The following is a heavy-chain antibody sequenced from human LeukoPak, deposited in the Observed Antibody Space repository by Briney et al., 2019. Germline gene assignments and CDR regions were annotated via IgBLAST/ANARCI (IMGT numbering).Heavy chain of an antibody. Sequence: SETLFLTCTVSGGSISSYYWNWIRQPPGKGLEWIGYISYTGSTNYNPSLKSRVTISVDTSKNQFSLKLSSVTAADTAVYYCAGRVGDSAFDIWGQGTMVTVSS. J-gene: IGHJ3*02. V-gene: IGHV4-59*08. D-gene: IGHD1-26*01. CDR1: GGSISSYY. CDR2: ISYTGST. CDR3: AGRVGDSAFDI.